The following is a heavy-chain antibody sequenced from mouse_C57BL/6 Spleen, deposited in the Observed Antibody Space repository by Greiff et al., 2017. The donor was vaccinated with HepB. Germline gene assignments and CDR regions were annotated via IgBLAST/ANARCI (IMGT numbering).Heavy chain of an antibody. Sequence: EVQLQQSGPELVKPGASVKISCKASGYSFTGYYMNWVKQSPEKSLEWIGEINPSTGGTTYNQKFKAKATLTVDKSSSTAYMQLKSLTSEDSAVYYCARASYYSNLAWFAYWGQGTLVTVSA. V-gene: IGHV1-42*01. J-gene: IGHJ3*01. CDR3: ARASYYSNLAWFAY. CDR2: INPSTGGT. D-gene: IGHD2-5*01. CDR1: GYSFTGYY.